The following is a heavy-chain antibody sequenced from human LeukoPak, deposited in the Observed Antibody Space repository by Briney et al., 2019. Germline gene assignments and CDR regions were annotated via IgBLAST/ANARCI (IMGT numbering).Heavy chain of an antibody. CDR2: IYYSGNT. J-gene: IGHJ4*02. D-gene: IGHD3-10*01. CDR1: GGSISSSSNY. V-gene: IGHV4-39*01. CDR3: ARLSYGSGSYYNFYFDY. Sequence: KPSETLSLTCTVSGGSISSSSNYWGWSRQPPGKGLEWIGSIYYSGNTYYNASLKSRVTISVDASKNQFSVNLSSVTAADTAVYYCARLSYGSGSYYNFYFDYWGQGTLVTVSA.